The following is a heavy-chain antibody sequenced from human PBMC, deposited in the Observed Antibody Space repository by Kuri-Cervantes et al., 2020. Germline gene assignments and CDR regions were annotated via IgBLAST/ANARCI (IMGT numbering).Heavy chain of an antibody. CDR2: ISSSGSTI. J-gene: IGHJ4*02. Sequence: GESLKISCAASGFTFSDYYMSWIRQAPGKGLEWVSYISSSGSTIYYADSVKGRFTISRDNAKNSLYLQMNSLRAEDTAVYYCAKGSDSGYDQDYWGQGSLVTVSS. CDR3: AKGSDSGYDQDY. D-gene: IGHD5-12*01. V-gene: IGHV3-11*01. CDR1: GFTFSDYY.